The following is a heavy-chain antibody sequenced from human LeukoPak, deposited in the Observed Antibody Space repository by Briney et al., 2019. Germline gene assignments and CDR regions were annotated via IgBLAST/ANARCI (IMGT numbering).Heavy chain of an antibody. CDR1: GGSFSGYY. CDR2: INHSGST. V-gene: IGHV4-34*01. D-gene: IGHD2-8*01. CDR3: ARDCTNQAGFDP. J-gene: IGHJ5*02. Sequence: PSETLSLTCAVYGGSFSGYYWSWIRQPPRKGLEWIGEINHSGSTNYNPSLKSRVTISVDTSKNQFSLKLSSVTAADTAVYYCARDCTNQAGFDPWGQGTLVTVSS.